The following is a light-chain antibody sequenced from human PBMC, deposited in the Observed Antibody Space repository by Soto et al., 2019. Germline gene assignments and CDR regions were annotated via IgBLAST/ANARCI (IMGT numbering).Light chain of an antibody. J-gene: IGLJ1*01. CDR1: SSDVGGYNY. Sequence: QSVLTQPASVSGSPGQSITISCTGTSSDVGGYNYVSWYQQHPGKAPKLMIYEVSNRPSGVSNRFSGSRSGNTASLTISGLQAEDEADYYCSSYTSSSINYVFXTGTKVTVL. V-gene: IGLV2-14*01. CDR3: SSYTSSSINYV. CDR2: EVS.